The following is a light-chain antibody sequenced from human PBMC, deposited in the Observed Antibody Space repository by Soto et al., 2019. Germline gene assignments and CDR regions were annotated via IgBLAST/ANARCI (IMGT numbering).Light chain of an antibody. CDR3: QQYGGSPYT. Sequence: EIVLTQSPGTLSLSPGERATLSCRASQRVRSNYLAWYQQKPGQAPRLLIYGASSRATGIPDRFSGTGSGIDFTLTISRLLPEDFAVYYCQQYGGSPYTFGQGTKLETK. J-gene: IGKJ2*01. CDR2: GAS. V-gene: IGKV3-20*01. CDR1: QRVRSNY.